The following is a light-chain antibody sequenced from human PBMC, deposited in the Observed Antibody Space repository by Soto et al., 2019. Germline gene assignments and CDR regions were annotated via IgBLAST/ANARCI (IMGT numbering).Light chain of an antibody. CDR3: QQYGSSLYT. CDR2: GAS. V-gene: IGKV3-20*01. Sequence: EIVLTQSPGTLSLSPGERATLSCRASQSVSSSYLAWYQQKPGQAPRLLIYGASSRATGIPHTFSGSGSGTDFTLTISRLEPEDFAVFYGQQYGSSLYTFGQGTKLEIK. J-gene: IGKJ2*01. CDR1: QSVSSSY.